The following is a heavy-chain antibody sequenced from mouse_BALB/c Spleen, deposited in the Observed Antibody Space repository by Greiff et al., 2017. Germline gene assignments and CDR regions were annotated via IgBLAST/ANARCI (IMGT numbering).Heavy chain of an antibody. CDR2: IDPENGDT. D-gene: IGHD1-1*01. CDR1: GFNIKDYY. J-gene: IGHJ2*01. CDR3: NAGSSWGY. V-gene: IGHV14-4*02. Sequence: EVKLVESGAELVRSGASVKLSCTASGFNIKDYYMHWVKQRPEQGLEWIGWIDPENGDTEYAPKFQGKATMTADTSSNTAYLQLSSLTSEDTAVYYCNAGSSWGYWGQGTTLTVSS.